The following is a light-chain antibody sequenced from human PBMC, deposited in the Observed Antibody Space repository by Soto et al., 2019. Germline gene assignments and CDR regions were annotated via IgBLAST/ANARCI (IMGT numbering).Light chain of an antibody. CDR2: IND. CDR1: SSNIGGNT. Sequence: QSVLTQPPSLSGTPGQRVTISCSGSSSNIGGNTVDWYQHLPGTAPKLLIYINDQRPSGVPARVSGSTSGTSASLAISGLQSDDEAHDYCATWDDSLHDAVFGGGTQLTVL. CDR3: ATWDDSLHDAV. V-gene: IGLV1-44*01. J-gene: IGLJ7*01.